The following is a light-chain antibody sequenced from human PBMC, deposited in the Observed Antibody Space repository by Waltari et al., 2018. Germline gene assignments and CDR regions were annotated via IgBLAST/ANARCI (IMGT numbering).Light chain of an antibody. CDR3: SSFSSSSIRYV. CDR1: SSDVGGYNR. V-gene: IGLV2-14*01. J-gene: IGLJ1*01. CDR2: EVS. Sequence: QSALTQPASVSGSPGQSITISCTGTSSDVGGYNRFSWYQQHPGRAPKFIIYEVSNRPSGVSDRFSGSKSGNTASLTISGLQAEDEADYYCSSFSSSSIRYVFGIGTKVTVL.